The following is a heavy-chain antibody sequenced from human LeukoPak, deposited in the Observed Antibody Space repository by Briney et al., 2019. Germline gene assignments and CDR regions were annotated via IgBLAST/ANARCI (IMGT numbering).Heavy chain of an antibody. V-gene: IGHV1-24*01. CDR2: FGLDNGDL. J-gene: IGHJ4*02. D-gene: IGHD4-17*01. CDR3: AREPTVITGYFDY. Sequence: ASVKVSCKVSGYTVTDLSMHWVRQAPGKGLEWMGGFGLDNGDLIYAQKFQGRVTMTEDTSTETAYMELSSLRSEDTAVYYCAREPTVITGYFDYWGQGTLVTVSS. CDR1: GYTVTDLS.